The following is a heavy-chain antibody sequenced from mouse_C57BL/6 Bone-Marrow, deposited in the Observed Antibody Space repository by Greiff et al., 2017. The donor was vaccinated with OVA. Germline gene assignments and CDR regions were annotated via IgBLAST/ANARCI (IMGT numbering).Heavy chain of an antibody. J-gene: IGHJ2*01. CDR1: GYTFTSYW. D-gene: IGHD4-1*02. Sequence: QVQLQQSGAELVRPGTSVKLSCKASGYTFTSYWMHWVKQRPGQGLEWIGVIDPSDSYTNYNQKFKGKATLTVDTSSSTAYMQLSSLTSEDSAVYYCARTTGTLYFDYWGQGTTLTVSS. CDR2: IDPSDSYT. V-gene: IGHV1-59*01. CDR3: ARTTGTLYFDY.